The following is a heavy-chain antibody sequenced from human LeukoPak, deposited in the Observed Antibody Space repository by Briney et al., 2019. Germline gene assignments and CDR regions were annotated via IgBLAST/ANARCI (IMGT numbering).Heavy chain of an antibody. V-gene: IGHV4-59*08. CDR2: IYHSGST. CDR3: ARGGLIAAAATLGWFDP. J-gene: IGHJ5*02. D-gene: IGHD6-13*01. CDR1: DGSINNYY. Sequence: SETLSLTCTVSDGSINNYYWTWIRQPPGKGLEWIGYIYHSGSTYYNPSLKSRVTISVDTSKNQFSLKLSSVTAADTAVYYCARGGLIAAAATLGWFDPWGQGTLVTVSS.